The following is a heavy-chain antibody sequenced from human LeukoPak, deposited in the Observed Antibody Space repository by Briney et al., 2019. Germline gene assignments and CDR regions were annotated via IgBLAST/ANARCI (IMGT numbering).Heavy chain of an antibody. CDR1: GGSISNYY. D-gene: IGHD6-13*01. CDR2: VSYSGST. Sequence: PSETLSLTCTVSGGSISNYYWSWIRQPPGKGLEWIGYVSYSGSTNYNPSLKSRVTMSVDTSKNQFSLKLSSVTAADTAVYYCARAEMSWDFDYWRQGTLVTVSS. J-gene: IGHJ4*02. CDR3: ARAEMSWDFDY. V-gene: IGHV4-59*08.